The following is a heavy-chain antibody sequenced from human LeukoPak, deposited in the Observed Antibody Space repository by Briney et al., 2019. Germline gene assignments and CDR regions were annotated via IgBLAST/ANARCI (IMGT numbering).Heavy chain of an antibody. CDR3: ARHISFGSGYYSSFDY. CDR2: IYYSGST. D-gene: IGHD3-22*01. CDR1: GASISSYY. J-gene: IGHJ4*02. Sequence: PSETLSLTCTVSGASISSYYWSWIRQPPGKGLEWIGYIYYSGSTNYNPSLKSRVTISVDTSKNQFSLKVRSVTAADTAVYYCARHISFGSGYYSSFDYWGQGTLATVSS. V-gene: IGHV4-59*08.